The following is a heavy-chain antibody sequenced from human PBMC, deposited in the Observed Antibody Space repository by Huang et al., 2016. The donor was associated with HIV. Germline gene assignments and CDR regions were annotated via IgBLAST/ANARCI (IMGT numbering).Heavy chain of an antibody. J-gene: IGHJ3*02. V-gene: IGHV1-24*01. CDR2: FDPEEGET. CDR3: ATSTPDVGAGVLRSAFDI. CDR1: GYTVSALS. D-gene: IGHD2-15*01. Sequence: QVQLVESGAELKKPGASVRVSCKVSGYTVSALSLHWVRQAPEKGLEWRGGFDPEEGETIYAQRLQGRVTMTEDTSTDTAYMELSSLRPEDTAVYYCATSTPDVGAGVLRSAFDIWGQGTMVTVSS.